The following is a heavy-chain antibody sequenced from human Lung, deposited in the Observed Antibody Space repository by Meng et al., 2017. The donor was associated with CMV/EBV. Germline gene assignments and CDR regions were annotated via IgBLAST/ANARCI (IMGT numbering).Heavy chain of an antibody. Sequence: SGPTLVKPTQTLTLTCTFSGFSLSTSGVGVGWVRQPPGKALEWLALIYWNDDKRYSPSLKSRLTIPKDTSKNQVVLTMTNMDPVDTATYYCAHIENWNYQYYVDYWGQGTLVTVSS. CDR1: GFSLSTSGVG. V-gene: IGHV2-5*01. CDR3: AHIENWNYQYYVDY. J-gene: IGHJ4*01. D-gene: IGHD1-7*01. CDR2: IYWNDDK.